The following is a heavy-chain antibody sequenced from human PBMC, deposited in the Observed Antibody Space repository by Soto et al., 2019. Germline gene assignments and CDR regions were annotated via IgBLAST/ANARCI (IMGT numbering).Heavy chain of an antibody. CDR2: IIPIFGTA. Sequence: QVQLVQSGAEVKKPGSSVKVSCKASGGTFSSYAISWVRQAPGQGLEWMGGIIPIFGTANYAQKFQGRVTLTADESTSTAYMELSSLRSEDTAVYYCANIVVVPADMRHYYCDGMAVWGQGTTVTVSS. D-gene: IGHD2-2*01. CDR1: GGTFSSYA. J-gene: IGHJ6*02. V-gene: IGHV1-69*01. CDR3: ANIVVVPADMRHYYCDGMAV.